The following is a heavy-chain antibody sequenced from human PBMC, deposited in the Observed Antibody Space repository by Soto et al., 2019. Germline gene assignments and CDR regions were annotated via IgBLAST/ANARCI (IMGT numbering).Heavy chain of an antibody. Sequence: SETLSLTCTVSGGSISSSSYYWGWIRQPPGKGLEWIGSIYYSGSTYYNPSLKSRVTISVDTSKNQFSLKLSSVTAADTAVYYCARVSGSYYYGMDVSGQGTTVTVSS. CDR2: IYYSGST. D-gene: IGHD1-26*01. V-gene: IGHV4-39*07. CDR1: GGSISSSSYY. CDR3: ARVSGSYYYGMDV. J-gene: IGHJ6*02.